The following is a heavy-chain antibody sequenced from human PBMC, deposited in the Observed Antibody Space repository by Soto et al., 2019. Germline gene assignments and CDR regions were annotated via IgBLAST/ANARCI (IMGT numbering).Heavy chain of an antibody. D-gene: IGHD3-10*01. CDR3: ARDREYYYGSGSPTNCFDY. CDR1: GLDFSNYW. J-gene: IGHJ4*02. CDR2: IKQDGSAK. V-gene: IGHV3-7*05. Sequence: GGSLRLSCVASGLDFSNYWMSWVRHVPGKGLQWVANIKQDGSAKYYVDAVRGRFAISRDNANDSLFLQMNSLRAEDTAVYYCARDREYYYGSGSPTNCFDYWGQGTLVTVSS.